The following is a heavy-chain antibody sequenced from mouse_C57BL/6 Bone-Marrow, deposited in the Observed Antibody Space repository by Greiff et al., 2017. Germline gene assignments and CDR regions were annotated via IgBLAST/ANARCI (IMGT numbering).Heavy chain of an antibody. Sequence: VQLQQSGPELVKPGASVKISCKASGYAFSSSWMNWVKQRPGKGLEWIGRIYPGDGDTNYNGKFKGKATLTADKSSSTAYMQLSSLTSEDSAVYFCAREITTVAPYCAVDYWGQGTSVTVSS. D-gene: IGHD1-1*01. V-gene: IGHV1-82*01. CDR2: IYPGDGDT. J-gene: IGHJ4*01. CDR3: AREITTVAPYCAVDY. CDR1: GYAFSSSW.